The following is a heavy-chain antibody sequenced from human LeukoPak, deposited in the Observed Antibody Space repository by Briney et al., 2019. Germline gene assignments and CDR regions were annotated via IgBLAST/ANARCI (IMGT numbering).Heavy chain of an antibody. D-gene: IGHD1-26*01. J-gene: IGHJ4*02. CDR3: AKSKLWELLPFDY. CDR2: SSGSGGST. V-gene: IGHV3-23*01. Sequence: GGSLRLSCAASGFTFSSYAMSWVRQAPGKGLEWVSASSGSGGSTYYADSVKGRFTISRDNSKNTLYLQMNSLRAEDTAVYYCAKSKLWELLPFDYWGQGTLVTVSS. CDR1: GFTFSSYA.